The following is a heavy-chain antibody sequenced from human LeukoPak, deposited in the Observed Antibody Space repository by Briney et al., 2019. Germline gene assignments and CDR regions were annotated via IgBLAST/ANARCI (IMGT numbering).Heavy chain of an antibody. CDR2: IRYDGSKT. CDR3: AKGIYGSAPQSPFDY. V-gene: IGHV3-30*02. D-gene: IGHD3-10*01. Sequence: GGSLRLSCAASGFTFSSFGMHWVRQAPGKGLEWVTFIRYDGSKTYYADSVKGRFTISRDNSKNTLYLQMNSLRAEDTAVYYCAKGIYGSAPQSPFDYWGQGTLVTVSS. CDR1: GFTFSSFG. J-gene: IGHJ4*02.